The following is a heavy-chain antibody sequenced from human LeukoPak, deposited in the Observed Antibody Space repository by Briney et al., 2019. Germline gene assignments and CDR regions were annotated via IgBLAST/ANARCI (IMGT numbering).Heavy chain of an antibody. Sequence: YPGGSLRLSCVTSGFTFSSYGMNWVRQAPGKGLEWVGRIKSKTDGGTTDYAAPVKGRFTISRDDSKNTLYLQMNSLKTEDTAVYYCTTASVPDSGYDLRGYSYGRLDYWGQGTLVTVSS. CDR2: IKSKTDGGTT. CDR3: TTASVPDSGYDLRGYSYGRLDY. J-gene: IGHJ4*02. CDR1: GFTFSSYG. V-gene: IGHV3-15*01. D-gene: IGHD5-18*01.